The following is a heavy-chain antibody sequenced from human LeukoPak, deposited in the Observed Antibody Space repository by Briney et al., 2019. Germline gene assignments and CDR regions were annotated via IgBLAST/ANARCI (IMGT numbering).Heavy chain of an antibody. J-gene: IGHJ6*02. D-gene: IGHD6-19*01. CDR1: GFTFSSYA. CDR2: ISGSGGST. CDR3: ARDLSSGWHEGMDV. Sequence: GGSLRLSCAASGFTFSSYAMSWVRQAPGKGLEWVSAISGSGGSTYYADSVKGRFTISRDKPKNTLYLQMNSLRAEDTAVYYCARDLSSGWHEGMDVWGQGTTVTVSS. V-gene: IGHV3-23*01.